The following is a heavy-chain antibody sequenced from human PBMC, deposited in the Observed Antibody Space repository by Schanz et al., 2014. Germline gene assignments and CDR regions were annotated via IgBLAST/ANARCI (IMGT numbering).Heavy chain of an antibody. J-gene: IGHJ4*02. D-gene: IGHD1-1*01. CDR1: EFTFSTDA. CDR2: IGTSGGT. V-gene: IGHV3-23*01. CDR3: AKIERNED. Sequence: VHLLESGGGLVQPGGSLRLSCAASEFTFSTDAMSWVRQAPGKGLEWVSTIGTSGGTNYAESVKGRFTISRDNSKNTLYLQMNSLRAEDTAVYFCAKIERNEDWGQGTLVTVSS.